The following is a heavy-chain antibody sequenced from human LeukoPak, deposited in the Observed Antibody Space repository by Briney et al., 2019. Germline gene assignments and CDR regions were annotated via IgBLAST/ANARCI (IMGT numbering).Heavy chain of an antibody. V-gene: IGHV3-48*02. CDR1: GFTFSSYS. CDR3: GRSSPADY. J-gene: IGHJ4*02. Sequence: GGCLRLSCAASGFTFSSYSMNWVRQAPGKGLEWVSYITTTGSTIYQADSVKGRFTISRDNAMNSLYLQMNSLRDEDTAVYYCGRSSPADYWGQGTLVTVSS. CDR2: ITTTGSTI.